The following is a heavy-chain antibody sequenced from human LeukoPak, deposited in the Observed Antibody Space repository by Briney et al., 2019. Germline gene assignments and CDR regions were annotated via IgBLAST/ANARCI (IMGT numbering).Heavy chain of an antibody. V-gene: IGHV4-61*08. CDR1: GGSISSGGYY. D-gene: IGHD2-15*01. J-gene: IGHJ4*02. CDR3: ARDGYCSGGSCHPLDY. CDR2: IYYSGST. Sequence: SQTLSLTCAVSGGSISSGGYYWSWIRQPPGKGLEWIGYIYYSGSTNYNPSLKSRVTISVDTSKNQFSLKLSSVTAADTAVYYCARDGYCSGGSCHPLDYWGQGTLVTVSS.